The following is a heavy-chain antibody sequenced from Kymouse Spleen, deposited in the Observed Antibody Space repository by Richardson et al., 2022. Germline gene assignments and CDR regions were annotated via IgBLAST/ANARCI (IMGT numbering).Heavy chain of an antibody. CDR1: GGSFSGYY. J-gene: IGHJ4*02. V-gene: IGHV4-34*01. Sequence: QVQLQQWGAGLLKPSETLSLTCAVYGGSFSGYYWSWIRQPPGKGLEWIGEINHSGSTNYNPSLKSRVTISVDTSKNQFSLKLSSVTAADTAVYYCAREGWNYPHFFFDYWGQGTLVTVSS. D-gene: IGHD1-7*01. CDR2: INHSGST. CDR3: AREGWNYPHFFFDY.